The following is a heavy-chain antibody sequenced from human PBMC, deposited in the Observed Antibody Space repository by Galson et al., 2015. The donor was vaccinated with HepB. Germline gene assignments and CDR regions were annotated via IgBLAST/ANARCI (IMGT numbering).Heavy chain of an antibody. D-gene: IGHD3-10*01. Sequence: SGAEVKKPGESLRISCKGSGYSFTRHWINWVRQMPGKGLEWMGKIDPSDSYANYSPSFQGHVTISVDKSISTAYLQWSSLKASDTAMYYCARGGYSSGAGIGYWGQGTLVTVSS. CDR1: GYSFTRHW. CDR2: IDPSDSYA. V-gene: IGHV5-10-1*01. J-gene: IGHJ4*02. CDR3: ARGGYSSGAGIGY.